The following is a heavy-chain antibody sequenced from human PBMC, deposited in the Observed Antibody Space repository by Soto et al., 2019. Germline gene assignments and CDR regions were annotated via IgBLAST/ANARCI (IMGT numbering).Heavy chain of an antibody. D-gene: IGHD3-22*01. V-gene: IGHV6-1*01. Sequence: QTLSLTCAVSGDRVSSSSATWHSLRQSPSRGLEWLGRTYFRSRWDNDYATFVKSRVTINPDTSRNEFSLQLTSATPEDTAVYYCARGTYYHNTRGSYHLDFWGQGTLVTVSS. CDR3: ARGTYYHNTRGSYHLDF. CDR2: TYFRSRWDN. J-gene: IGHJ4*02. CDR1: GDRVSSSSAT.